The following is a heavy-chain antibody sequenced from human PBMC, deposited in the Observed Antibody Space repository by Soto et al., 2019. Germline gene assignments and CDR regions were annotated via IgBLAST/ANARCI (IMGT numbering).Heavy chain of an antibody. CDR2: IRSKAYGGTT. J-gene: IGHJ6*02. CDR3: TRDGPEYYDFWSERLHLGSGYYYYGMDV. V-gene: IGHV3-49*04. Sequence: LRLSCTASGFTFGDYAMSWVRQAPGKGLEWVGFIRSKAYGGTTEYAASVKGRFTISRDDSKSIAYLQMNSLKTEDTAVYYCTRDGPEYYDFWSERLHLGSGYYYYGMDVWGQGTTVTVSS. CDR1: GFTFGDYA. D-gene: IGHD3-3*01.